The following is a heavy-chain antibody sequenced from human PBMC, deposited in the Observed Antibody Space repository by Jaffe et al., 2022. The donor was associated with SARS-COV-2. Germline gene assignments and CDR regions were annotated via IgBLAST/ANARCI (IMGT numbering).Heavy chain of an antibody. CDR2: INHSGST. D-gene: IGHD4-17*01. CDR1: GGSFSGYY. J-gene: IGHJ4*02. CDR3: ARGSSTVTTEARMDY. Sequence: QVQLQQWGAGLLKPSETLSLTCAVYGGSFSGYYWSWIRQPPGKGLEWIGEINHSGSTNYNPSLKSRVTISVDTSKNQFSLKLSSVTAADTAVYYCARGSSTVTTEARMDYWGQGTLVTVSS. V-gene: IGHV4-34*01.